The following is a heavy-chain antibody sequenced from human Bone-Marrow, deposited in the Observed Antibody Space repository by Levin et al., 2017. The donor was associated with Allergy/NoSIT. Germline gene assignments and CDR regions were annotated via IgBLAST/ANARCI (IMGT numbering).Heavy chain of an antibody. Sequence: SETLSLTCAVYGGSFSGYYWSWIRQPPGKGLEWIGEINHSGSTNYNPSLKSRVTISVDTSKNQFSLKLSSVTAADTAVYYCARGGMKLTYYDFRGGQGTLVTVSS. CDR3: ARGGMKLTYYDFR. V-gene: IGHV4-34*01. CDR2: INHSGST. CDR1: GGSFSGYY. J-gene: IGHJ4*02. D-gene: IGHD3-3*01.